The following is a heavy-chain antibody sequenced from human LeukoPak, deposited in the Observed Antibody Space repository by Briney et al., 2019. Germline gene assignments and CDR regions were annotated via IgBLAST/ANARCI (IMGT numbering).Heavy chain of an antibody. Sequence: GESLKISCKGSGYSFTSYWISWVRQMPGKGLEWMGRIDPSDSYTNYSPSFQGHVTISADKSISTAYLQWSSLKASDTAMYYWARQAPYSGALDGDWFAPGGRGPLVPVSS. CDR3: ARQAPYSGALDGDWFAP. V-gene: IGHV5-10-1*01. J-gene: IGHJ5*02. D-gene: IGHD6-19*01. CDR2: IDPSDSYT. CDR1: GYSFTSYW.